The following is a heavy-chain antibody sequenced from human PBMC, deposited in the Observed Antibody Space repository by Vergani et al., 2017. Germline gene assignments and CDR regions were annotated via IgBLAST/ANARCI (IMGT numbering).Heavy chain of an antibody. J-gene: IGHJ4*02. CDR3: ARLSYDTTPYLQGGYDC. CDR2: LRYDGTTK. CDR1: GFSFGSYG. Sequence: QVQLVESGGGVVQPGGSLRLSCAASGFSFGSYGMHWVRVRQAPGKGLEWLAYLRYDGTTKQYADSVKGRFTISRDNSKNMLYLQMDSLRPEDTAMFYCARLSYDTTPYLQGGYDCWGQGTLVSVSS. V-gene: IGHV3-30*02. D-gene: IGHD3-22*01.